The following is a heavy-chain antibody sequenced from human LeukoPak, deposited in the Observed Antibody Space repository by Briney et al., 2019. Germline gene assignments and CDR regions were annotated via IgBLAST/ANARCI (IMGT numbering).Heavy chain of an antibody. CDR1: GYTFTSYG. D-gene: IGHD6-19*01. V-gene: IGHV1-18*01. J-gene: IGHJ4*02. Sequence: ASVKVSCKASGYTFTSYGISWVRQAPGQGLEWMGWSSAYNGNTNYAQKLQGRVTMTTDTSTSTAYMELRSLRSDDTAVYYCARDKFGIAVAGTSGIDYWGQGTLVTVSS. CDR3: ARDKFGIAVAGTSGIDY. CDR2: SSAYNGNT.